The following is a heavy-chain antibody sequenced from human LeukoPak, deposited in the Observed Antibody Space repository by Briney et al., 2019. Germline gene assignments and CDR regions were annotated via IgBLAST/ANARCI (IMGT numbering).Heavy chain of an antibody. CDR3: ARVTRTLCSGGSCYSGYFDY. CDR2: IYTSGST. V-gene: IGHV4-61*02. Sequence: SETLSLTCTVSGGSISSGSYYWSWIRQPAGKGLEWIGRIYTSGSTNYNPSLKSRVTISVDTSKNQFSLKLSSVTAADTAVYYCARVTRTLCSGGSCYSGYFDYWGQGTLVSVSS. J-gene: IGHJ4*02. CDR1: GGSISSGSYY. D-gene: IGHD2-15*01.